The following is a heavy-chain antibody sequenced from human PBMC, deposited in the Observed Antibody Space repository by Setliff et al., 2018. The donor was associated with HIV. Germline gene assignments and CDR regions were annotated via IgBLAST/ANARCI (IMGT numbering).Heavy chain of an antibody. V-gene: IGHV7-4-1*02. CDR3: ARGGTHYDFWSGYRLGYVDL. D-gene: IGHD3-3*01. J-gene: IGHJ2*01. CDR1: GYTFTTYP. CDR2: INTNAGNS. Sequence: VKVSCKASGYTFTTYPMNWVRQAPGQGLEWMGWINTNAGNSIYAQGFTGRFVFSLDTSVSTAYLQISSLKAEDTAMYYCARGGTHYDFWSGYRLGYVDLWGRGALVTVSS.